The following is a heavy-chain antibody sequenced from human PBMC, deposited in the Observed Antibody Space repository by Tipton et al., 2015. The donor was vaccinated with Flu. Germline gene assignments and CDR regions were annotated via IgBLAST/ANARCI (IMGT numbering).Heavy chain of an antibody. CDR1: GFNFEDYV. CDR3: AKGNSVFHMYYFDY. V-gene: IGHV3-9*01. J-gene: IGHJ4*02. Sequence: SLRLSCSASGFNFEDYVMHWVRQPPGKGPEWVSAISWDSGDIDYADSVKGRFTISRDNAKNSLFLQLSSLRAEDTAFYYCAKGNSVFHMYYFDYWGQGTLVTVSS. CDR2: ISWDSGDI. D-gene: IGHD1-7*01.